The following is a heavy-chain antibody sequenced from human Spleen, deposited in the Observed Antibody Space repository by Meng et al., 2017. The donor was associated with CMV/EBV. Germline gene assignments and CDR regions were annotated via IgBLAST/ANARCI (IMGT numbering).Heavy chain of an antibody. Sequence: GESLKISCAASGFTFSSYWMHWVRQAPGKGLVWVSRINSDGSSTSYADSVKGRFTISRDNAKNTLYLQMNSLRAEDTAVYYCARGNYDFRSGYNYWYFDLWGRGTLVTVSS. V-gene: IGHV3-74*01. CDR2: INSDGSST. J-gene: IGHJ2*01. CDR1: GFTFSSYW. D-gene: IGHD3-3*01. CDR3: ARGNYDFRSGYNYWYFDL.